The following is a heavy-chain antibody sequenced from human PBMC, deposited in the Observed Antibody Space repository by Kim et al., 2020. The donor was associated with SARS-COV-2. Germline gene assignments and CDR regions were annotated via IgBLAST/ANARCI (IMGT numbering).Heavy chain of an antibody. CDR3: ASPIAAANTLGSDYFHY. CDR1: GYTFTSYA. Sequence: ASVKVSCKASGYTFTSYAMNWMRQAPGQRLEWMGWINGGAGYTQCSQKFQGRVTFTRDTSASTAYMELSSLRSEDPAVYYCASPIAAANTLGSDYFHYWGQGTVVTVSS. V-gene: IGHV1-3*01. CDR2: INGGAGYT. J-gene: IGHJ4*02. D-gene: IGHD6-13*01.